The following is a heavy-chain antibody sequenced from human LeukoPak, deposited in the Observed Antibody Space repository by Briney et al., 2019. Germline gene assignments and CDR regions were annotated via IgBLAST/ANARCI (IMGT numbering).Heavy chain of an antibody. CDR1: GFTFSSYA. J-gene: IGHJ4*02. Sequence: GGSLRLSCAASGFTFSSYAMSWVRQAPGKGLEWVSAISACGGSTFYADSVKGRFTISRDNSKNTLYLQMNSLRGEDTAVYYCASFSSGCYKFDYWGPGTLVTVSS. CDR2: ISACGGST. D-gene: IGHD6-19*01. CDR3: ASFSSGCYKFDY. V-gene: IGHV3-23*01.